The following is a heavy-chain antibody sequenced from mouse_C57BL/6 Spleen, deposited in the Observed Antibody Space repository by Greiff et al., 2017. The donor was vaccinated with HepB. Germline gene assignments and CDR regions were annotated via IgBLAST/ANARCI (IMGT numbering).Heavy chain of an antibody. Sequence: EVKVVESGGGLVQPGGSLKLSCAASGFTFSDYYMYWVRQTPEKRLEWVAYISNGGGSTYYPDTVKGRFTISRDNAKNTLYLQMSRLKSEDTAMYYCARLDSSALYAMDYWGQGTSVTVSS. CDR2: ISNGGGST. CDR3: ARLDSSALYAMDY. V-gene: IGHV5-12*01. D-gene: IGHD3-2*02. J-gene: IGHJ4*01. CDR1: GFTFSDYY.